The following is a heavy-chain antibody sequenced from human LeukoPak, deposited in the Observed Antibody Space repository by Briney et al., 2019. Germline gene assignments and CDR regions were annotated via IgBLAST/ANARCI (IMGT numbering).Heavy chain of an antibody. J-gene: IGHJ3*01. Sequence: GGSLRLSCAASGFTFSSYWMNWARQAPGKGLEWISYIRTSGGVVSYTDSVRGRFTISTGSAKNSLYLQMNSLRDDDTAVYYCVRDQFYAFDVWGQGTMVTV. CDR3: VRDQFYAFDV. CDR2: IRTSGGVV. V-gene: IGHV3-48*02. CDR1: GFTFSSYW.